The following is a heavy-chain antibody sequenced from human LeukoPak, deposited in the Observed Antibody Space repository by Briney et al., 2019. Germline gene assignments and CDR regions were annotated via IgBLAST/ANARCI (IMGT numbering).Heavy chain of an antibody. CDR2: IWNDGSNK. D-gene: IGHD3-3*01. J-gene: IGHJ6*03. Sequence: GRSLRLSCAASGFTFSSYGMHWVRQAPGKGLEWVAVIWNDGSNKHYADSVKGRFTISRDNSKNTLYLQMNSLRAEDTAVYYCAKEELRFLEWSHTPGYMDVWGKGTMVTVSS. CDR1: GFTFSSYG. V-gene: IGHV3-33*06. CDR3: AKEELRFLEWSHTPGYMDV.